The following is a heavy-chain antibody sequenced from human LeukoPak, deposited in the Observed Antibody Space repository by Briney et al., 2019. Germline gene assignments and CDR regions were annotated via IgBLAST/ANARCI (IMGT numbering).Heavy chain of an antibody. CDR3: ARGAANIYYYYLDV. V-gene: IGHV4-4*07. J-gene: IGHJ6*03. D-gene: IGHD2-15*01. Sequence: SETLSLTCTVSGGSIRNSYWSWIRKPAGKGLEWIGRIYSSGSAGYNPSLKSRVTMSVDTSKNQFSLRLDSVTAADTAVYYCARGAANIYYYYLDVWGNGTTVTVSS. CDR1: GGSIRNSY. CDR2: IYSSGSA.